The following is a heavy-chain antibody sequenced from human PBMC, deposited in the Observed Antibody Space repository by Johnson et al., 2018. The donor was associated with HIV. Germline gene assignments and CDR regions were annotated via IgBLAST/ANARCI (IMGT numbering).Heavy chain of an antibody. D-gene: IGHD6-6*01. CDR3: ARDRTLWQLVRPGGAFDI. Sequence: EVQLVESGGGLIQPGGSLRLSCVASGFTVISNHMSWVRQAPGKGLEWVSVMYSGDSTNYADSVTGRFTLSRDNSKNTLYLQMNSLRAQDTAVYYCARDRTLWQLVRPGGAFDIWGQGTMVTVSS. CDR2: MYSGDST. J-gene: IGHJ3*02. V-gene: IGHV3-53*01. CDR1: GFTVISNH.